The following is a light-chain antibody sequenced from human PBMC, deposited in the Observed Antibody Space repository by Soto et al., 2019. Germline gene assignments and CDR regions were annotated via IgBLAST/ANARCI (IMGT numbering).Light chain of an antibody. Sequence: QSALTKPASVSGSPGQSITISCVGTSGDIGDYNYVSWYQQHPGKVPKVIIYDVSNRPSGVSYRFSGTTSGNTASLTVSGLQAEDEAEYYCCSYTRSGTLIFGTGTKLTVL. CDR1: SGDIGDYNY. V-gene: IGLV2-14*01. J-gene: IGLJ1*01. CDR3: CSYTRSGTLI. CDR2: DVS.